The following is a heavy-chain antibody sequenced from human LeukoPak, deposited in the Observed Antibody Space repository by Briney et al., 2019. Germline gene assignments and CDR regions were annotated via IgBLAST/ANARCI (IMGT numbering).Heavy chain of an antibody. D-gene: IGHD6-19*01. CDR2: ISSSGTYR. CDR1: GFTFSSYS. V-gene: IGHV3-21*01. J-gene: IGHJ4*02. CDR3: AKGKDSVAGATNDY. Sequence: GGSLRLSCAVSGFTFSSYSMSWVRQAPGKGLEWVSSISSSGTYRYYADSVKGRFTISRDNAKNSLYLQMNSLRAEDTAVYYCAKGKDSVAGATNDYWGQGTLVTVSS.